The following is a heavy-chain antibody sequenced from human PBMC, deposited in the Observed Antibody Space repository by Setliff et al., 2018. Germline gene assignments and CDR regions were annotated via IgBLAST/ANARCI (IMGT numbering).Heavy chain of an antibody. CDR2: IYYSGKT. Sequence: SETLSLTCSVSGASVSNVNYYWGWIRQPPGKGLEWVASIYYSGKTYSNPSFKSRVTMSLDKSKNQFSLKLSSVTAADTAVYYCARVSQYSSGWYYYYYYGMDVWGQWTTVTVSS. D-gene: IGHD6-19*01. V-gene: IGHV4-39*07. CDR3: ARVSQYSSGWYYYYYYGMDV. J-gene: IGHJ6*02. CDR1: GASVSNVNYY.